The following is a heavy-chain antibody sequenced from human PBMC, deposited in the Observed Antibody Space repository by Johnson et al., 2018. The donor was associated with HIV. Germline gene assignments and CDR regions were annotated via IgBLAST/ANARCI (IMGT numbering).Heavy chain of an antibody. J-gene: IGHJ3*02. CDR1: GFTFDDYT. D-gene: IGHD4-11*01. V-gene: IGHV3-23*04. CDR3: ARDYRGALDI. Sequence: VQLVESGGGVVRPGGSLRLSCAASGFTFDDYTMHWVRQAPGKGLEWVSLISSSGSTIYYADSVKGRFTISRDNSKNKLYLQMNSLRVEDTAVYFCARDYRGALDIWGQGTMVTVSA. CDR2: ISSSGSTI.